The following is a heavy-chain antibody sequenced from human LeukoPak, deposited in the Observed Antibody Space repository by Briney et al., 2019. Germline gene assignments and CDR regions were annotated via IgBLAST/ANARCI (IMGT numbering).Heavy chain of an antibody. CDR1: GATFSTYA. CDR3: AREVREVSSWRMIDY. CDR2: IIPIFGTA. Sequence: SVKVSCKPAGATFSTYAISWVRQAPGQGLEWMGGIIPIFGTANYAQEFQGRVTITADKSTSTAYMELSSLRSEDTAVYYCAREVREVSSWRMIDYWGQGTLVTVSS. V-gene: IGHV1-69*06. D-gene: IGHD6-13*01. J-gene: IGHJ4*02.